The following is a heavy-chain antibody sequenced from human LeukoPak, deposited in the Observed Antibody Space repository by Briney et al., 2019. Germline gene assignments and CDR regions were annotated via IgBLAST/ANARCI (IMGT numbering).Heavy chain of an antibody. J-gene: IGHJ4*02. CDR3: ASFQEMGFDY. Sequence: GASVKVSCKASGYSFTGYYIHWVRQAPGQGLEWMGWINPNSGGTNYAQKFQGRVTMTRDTSISTAYMELSWLRSDDTAVYYCASFQEMGFDYWGLGTLVTVSS. CDR2: INPNSGGT. D-gene: IGHD5-24*01. V-gene: IGHV1-2*02. CDR1: GYSFTGYY.